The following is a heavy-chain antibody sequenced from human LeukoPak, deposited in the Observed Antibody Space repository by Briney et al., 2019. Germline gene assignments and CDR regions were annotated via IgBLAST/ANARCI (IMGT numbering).Heavy chain of an antibody. Sequence: GGSLRLSCAASGFTFSNYAMSWVRQAPGKGLEWVSAISVSGSRTFYADAVRGRFAISRDNSKSTLYLQMGSLSAEDTAVYYCAKDRDGGATTQAKGFDCWGHGTQVTVSS. J-gene: IGHJ4*01. D-gene: IGHD4-11*01. CDR1: GFTFSNYA. V-gene: IGHV3-23*01. CDR2: ISVSGSRT. CDR3: AKDRDGGATTQAKGFDC.